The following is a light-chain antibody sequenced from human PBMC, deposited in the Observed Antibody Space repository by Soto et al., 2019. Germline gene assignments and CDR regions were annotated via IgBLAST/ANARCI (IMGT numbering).Light chain of an antibody. CDR1: SSNIGNNY. CDR2: ENN. J-gene: IGLJ2*01. Sequence: QSVLTQPPSVSAAPGQKVTISCSGSSSNIGNNYVSWYQQLPGTAPKLLIYENNKRPSGIPDRFSGSKSGTSATLGITGLQTGDEADYYCGTWDSGLSVVFGEGTKHTVL. CDR3: GTWDSGLSVV. V-gene: IGLV1-51*02.